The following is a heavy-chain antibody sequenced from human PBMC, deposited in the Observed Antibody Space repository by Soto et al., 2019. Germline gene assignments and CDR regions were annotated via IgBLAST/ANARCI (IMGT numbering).Heavy chain of an antibody. CDR3: AKTFMFTFGGVIVPWFEY. Sequence: EVQLLKSGGGLVQPGGSLRLSCAASGFTFSSYAMSWVRQAPGKGLEWVSAISGSGGSTYYTDSVKGRFTISRDNSKNALYRQMNSLRGEDTAVYYCAKTFMFTFGGVIVPWFEYWGQGTLVTVSS. J-gene: IGHJ4*02. D-gene: IGHD3-16*02. CDR1: GFTFSSYA. V-gene: IGHV3-23*01. CDR2: ISGSGGST.